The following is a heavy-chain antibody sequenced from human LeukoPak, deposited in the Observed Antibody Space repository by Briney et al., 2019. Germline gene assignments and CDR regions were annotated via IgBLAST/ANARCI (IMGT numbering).Heavy chain of an antibody. CDR1: GFTFSSYS. CDR2: ISNSSSYI. J-gene: IGHJ3*02. CDR3: ARGGGSFQTTAFDI. V-gene: IGHV3-21*01. D-gene: IGHD2-15*01. Sequence: GGSLRLSCAASGFTFSSYSMNWVRQAPGKGLEWVSSISNSSSYIYYADSVKGRFTISRDNAKNSLYLQMNSLRAEDTAVYYCARGGGSFQTTAFDIWGQGTMVTVSS.